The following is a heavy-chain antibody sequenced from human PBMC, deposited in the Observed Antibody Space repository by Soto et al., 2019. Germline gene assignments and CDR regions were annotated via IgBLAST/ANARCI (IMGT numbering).Heavy chain of an antibody. CDR1: GGSISSYY. CDR3: ARTYYYDSSGFNFDY. Sequence: SETLSLTCTVSGGSISSYYWSWIRQPPGKGLEWIGYIYYSGSINYNPSLKSRVTISVDTSKNQFSLKLSSVTAADTAVYYCARTYYYDSSGFNFDYWGQGTLVTVS. D-gene: IGHD3-22*01. J-gene: IGHJ4*02. V-gene: IGHV4-59*01. CDR2: IYYSGSI.